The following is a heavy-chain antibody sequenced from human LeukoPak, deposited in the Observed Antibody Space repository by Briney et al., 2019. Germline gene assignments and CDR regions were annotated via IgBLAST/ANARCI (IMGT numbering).Heavy chain of an antibody. V-gene: IGHV4-34*01. Sequence: PSETLSLTCAVYGGSFSGYYWSWIRQPPGEGLEWIGEINHSGSTNYNPSLKSRVTISVDTSKNQFSLKLSSVTAADTAVYYCARGLYSSGWYLAPHPKKAGYFDYWGQGTLVTVSS. CDR1: GGSFSGYY. CDR3: ARGLYSSGWYLAPHPKKAGYFDY. CDR2: INHSGST. D-gene: IGHD6-19*01. J-gene: IGHJ4*02.